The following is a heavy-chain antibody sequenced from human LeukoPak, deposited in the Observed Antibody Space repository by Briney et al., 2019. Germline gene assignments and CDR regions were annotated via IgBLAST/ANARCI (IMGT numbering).Heavy chain of an antibody. V-gene: IGHV3-30*02. CDR2: IRYGGNVE. J-gene: IGHJ3*01. CDR1: GFIFNNYG. D-gene: IGHD1-14*01. Sequence: PGGSLRLSCVGSGFIFNNYGIHWVRQAPGKGLEWVAFIRYGGNVEYYADSVKGRFTISRDNSRRSLYLRMNSLRPEDTGIYYCAKSRAPTADPDAFDFWGQGTMVTASS. CDR3: AKSRAPTADPDAFDF.